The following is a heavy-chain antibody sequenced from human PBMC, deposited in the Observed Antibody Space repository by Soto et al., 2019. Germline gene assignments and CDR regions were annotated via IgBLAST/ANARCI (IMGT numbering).Heavy chain of an antibody. J-gene: IGHJ5*02. D-gene: IGHD6-13*01. CDR3: ARVGAPVYNSSWYGNWFDP. CDR2: IYHSGST. Sequence: PSETLSFTFALFGYSISSGYYWGWIRQPPGKGLEWIACIYHSGSTYYNPSLKSRVTISVDTSKNQFSLKLSSVQAADTAVYYCARVGAPVYNSSWYGNWFDPWGQGTLVTVSS. CDR1: GYSISSGYY. V-gene: IGHV4-38-2*01.